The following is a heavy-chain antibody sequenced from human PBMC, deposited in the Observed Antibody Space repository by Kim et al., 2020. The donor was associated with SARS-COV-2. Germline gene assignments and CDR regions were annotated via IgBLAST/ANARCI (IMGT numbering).Heavy chain of an antibody. CDR3: AREGANEYYGMDV. CDR2: IYSGGST. Sequence: GGSLRLSCAASGFTVSSNYMSWVRQVPGKGLEWVSVIYSGGSTDYADSVRGRFTISRDKSNNTLYLQMNCLRAEDTAVYYCAREGANEYYGMDVWGQGTT. V-gene: IGHV3-53*01. CDR1: GFTVSSNY. D-gene: IGHD1-1*01. J-gene: IGHJ6*02.